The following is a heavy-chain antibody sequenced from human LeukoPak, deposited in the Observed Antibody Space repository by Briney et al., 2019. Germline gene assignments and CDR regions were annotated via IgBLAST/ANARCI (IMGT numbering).Heavy chain of an antibody. CDR2: INPSGGST. V-gene: IGHV1-46*01. J-gene: IGHJ6*02. CDR3: ASGKGFTQYYYYGMDV. Sequence: ASVKVSCKASGYTFTSYYMHWVRQAPGQGLEWMGIINPSGGSTSYAQKFQGRVTMTRDTSTSTVYMELSSLRSEDTAVYYCASGKGFTQYYYYGMDVWGQGTTVTVSS. CDR1: GYTFTSYY.